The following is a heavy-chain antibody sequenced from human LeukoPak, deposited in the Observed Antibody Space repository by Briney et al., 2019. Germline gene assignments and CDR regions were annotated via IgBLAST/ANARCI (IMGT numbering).Heavy chain of an antibody. J-gene: IGHJ1*01. CDR3: ARGFARFQH. V-gene: IGHV4-34*01. CDR2: INHSGST. Sequence: PGGSLRLSCTVSGFTFSNHGMNWVRQAPGKGLEWIGEINHSGSTNYNPSLKSRVTISVDTSKNQFSLKLSSVTAADTAVYYCARGFARFQHWGQGTLVTVSS. D-gene: IGHD3-10*01. CDR1: GFTFSNHG.